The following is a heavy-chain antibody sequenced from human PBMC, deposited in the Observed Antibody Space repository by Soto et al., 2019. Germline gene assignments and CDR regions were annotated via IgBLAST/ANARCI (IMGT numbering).Heavy chain of an antibody. D-gene: IGHD1-26*01. CDR1: GDSVSSNSAG. J-gene: IGHJ4*01. CDR3: ARGEQYSGRIFDY. Sequence: PWRTLTLTCPVTGDSVSSNSAGWGGVRQSPSRGLEWLGRTYYRSKWYYEYAVSVRGRITINPDTSKNQYSLQLNSVTPEGTAVYFCARGEQYSGRIFDYWGQGTLVTVSS. CDR2: TYYRSKWYY. V-gene: IGHV6-1*01.